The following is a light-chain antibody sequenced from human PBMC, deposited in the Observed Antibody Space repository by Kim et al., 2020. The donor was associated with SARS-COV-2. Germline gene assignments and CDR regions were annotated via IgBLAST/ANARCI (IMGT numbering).Light chain of an antibody. CDR3: SSYAGSTSYV. CDR2: DVT. CDR1: SSDIGAYNY. J-gene: IGLJ1*01. Sequence: QSALTQPASVSGSPGQSFTISCSGTSSDIGAYNYVSWYQHHPGTAPKLMDYDVTKRPAGVSNRFSGSKSDNAASLTISGLQAEDEADYYCSSYAGSTSYVFGTGTKVTVL. V-gene: IGLV2-14*03.